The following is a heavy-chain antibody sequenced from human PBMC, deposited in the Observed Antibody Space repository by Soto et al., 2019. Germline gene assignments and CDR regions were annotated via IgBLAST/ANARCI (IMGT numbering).Heavy chain of an antibody. CDR3: ERALRYGGHPHFDY. CDR1: GFTVSSNY. Sequence: GGSLRLSCAASGFTVSSNYMSWVRQAPGKGLEWVSVIYSGGSTYYADSVKGRFTISRDNSKNTLYLQMNSLRAEDTAVYYCERALRYGGHPHFDYWGQGTLATVSS. V-gene: IGHV3-53*01. D-gene: IGHD1-26*01. CDR2: IYSGGST. J-gene: IGHJ4*02.